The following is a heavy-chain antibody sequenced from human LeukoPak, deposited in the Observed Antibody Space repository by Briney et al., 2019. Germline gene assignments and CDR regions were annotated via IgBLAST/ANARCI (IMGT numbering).Heavy chain of an antibody. CDR2: ISSSSSTI. J-gene: IGHJ6*03. D-gene: IGHD3-3*01. CDR1: GFTFSSCS. CDR3: ARAEKVFGVVIKDYMDV. Sequence: GGSLRLSCVASGFTFSSCSMNWVRQAPGKGLEWVSYISSSSSTIYYADSVKGRFTASRDNAKNSLYLQINSLRAEDTAVYYCARAEKVFGVVIKDYMDVWGKGTTVTVSS. V-gene: IGHV3-48*01.